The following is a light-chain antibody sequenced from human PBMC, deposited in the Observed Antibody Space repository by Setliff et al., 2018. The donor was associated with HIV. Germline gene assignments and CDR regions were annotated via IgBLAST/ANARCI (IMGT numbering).Light chain of an antibody. V-gene: IGLV2-14*01. Sequence: QSALAQPPSVSGSPGQSITISCSGTRSDVGAYNYVSWYQQHPGKAPKLVIYEVNNRPSGVSNRFSGSKSGNTASLTISGLQAEDEADYFCSSYRGGSTLFVLGPGTKVTVL. J-gene: IGLJ1*01. CDR2: EVN. CDR1: RSDVGAYNY. CDR3: SSYRGGSTLFV.